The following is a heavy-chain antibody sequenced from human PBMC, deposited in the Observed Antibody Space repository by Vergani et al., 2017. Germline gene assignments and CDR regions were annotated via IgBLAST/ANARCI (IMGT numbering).Heavy chain of an antibody. Sequence: EVQLWQSEGAVGQPGGSLRLSCVASVFTFISHAMCGVRQGHGQGMEWGSSIKNTVDSTHYADSGKGRFTISRDNSKNTLYLQKNSLRVEDTAVYYCGRGSDNYNWGQGTLVTVSS. V-gene: IGHV3-23*01. CDR2: IKNTVDST. D-gene: IGHD5-24*01. J-gene: IGHJ4*02. CDR3: GRGSDNYN. CDR1: VFTFISHA.